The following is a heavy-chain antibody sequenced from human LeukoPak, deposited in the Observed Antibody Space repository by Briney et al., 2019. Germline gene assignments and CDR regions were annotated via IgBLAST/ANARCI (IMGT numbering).Heavy chain of an antibody. CDR2: IIPIFGTA. CDR3: ARALYYYDSSGYYLDY. J-gene: IGHJ4*02. V-gene: IGHV1-69*13. Sequence: SVKVSCKASGGTFSSYAISWVRQAPGQGLEWMGGIIPIFGTANYAQKFQGRVTITADESTSTAYMELSSLRSEDTAVYYCARALYYYDSSGYYLDYWGQGTLVTVSS. CDR1: GGTFSSYA. D-gene: IGHD3-22*01.